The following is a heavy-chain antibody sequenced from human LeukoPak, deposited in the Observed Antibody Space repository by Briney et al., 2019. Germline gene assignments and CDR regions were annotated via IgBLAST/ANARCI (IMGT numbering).Heavy chain of an antibody. CDR3: ASAYYYDSSGQRADFDY. D-gene: IGHD3-22*01. CDR2: ISSSGSYI. Sequence: GGSLRLSCVASAFTFSSYSMNWVRQAPGKGLEWVSSISSSGSYIHYADSVKGRFTISRDNAKNSLYLQMNSLRAEDTALYYCASAYYYDSSGQRADFDYWGQGTLVTVSS. CDR1: AFTFSSYS. J-gene: IGHJ4*02. V-gene: IGHV3-21*01.